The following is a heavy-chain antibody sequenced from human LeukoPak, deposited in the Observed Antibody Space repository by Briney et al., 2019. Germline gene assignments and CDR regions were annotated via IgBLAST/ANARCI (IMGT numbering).Heavy chain of an antibody. CDR1: EFTFSSYA. D-gene: IGHD2-21*02. CDR2: IYSGGST. V-gene: IGHV3-66*04. CDR3: ASQIGCGGDCYPLYYFDY. Sequence: GGSLRLSCAASEFTFSSYAMSWVRQAPGKGLEWVSVIYSGGSTYYADSVKGRFTISRDNSKNTLYLQMNSLRAEDTAVYYCASQIGCGGDCYPLYYFDYWGQGTLVTVSS. J-gene: IGHJ4*02.